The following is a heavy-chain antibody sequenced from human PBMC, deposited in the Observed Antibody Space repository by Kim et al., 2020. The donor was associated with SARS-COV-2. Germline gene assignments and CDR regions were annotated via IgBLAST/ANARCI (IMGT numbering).Heavy chain of an antibody. V-gene: IGHV3-23*01. J-gene: IGHJ4*02. D-gene: IGHD3-9*01. CDR3: AKPPSFLRYFDWPSGDCFDY. CDR1: GFTFSSYA. Sequence: GGSLRLSCAASGFTFSSYAMSWVRQAPGKGLEWVSAISGSGGSTYYADSVKGRFTISRDNSKNTLYLQMNSLRAEDTAVYYCAKPPSFLRYFDWPSGDCFDYWGQGTLVTVSS. CDR2: ISGSGGST.